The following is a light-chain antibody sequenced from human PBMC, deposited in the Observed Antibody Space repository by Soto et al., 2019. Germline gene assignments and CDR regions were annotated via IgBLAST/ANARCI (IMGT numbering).Light chain of an antibody. J-gene: IGLJ1*01. V-gene: IGLV2-14*01. CDR3: TSYTSRSTLV. CDR1: STDVGGYNY. Sequence: QSAMTQRASVSGSRGQSITLSCTGTSTDVGGYNYVSWYQQHPGKAPKLMIYEVSNRPSGVSNRFSGSKSGNTASLSISGLQAEDEADYYCTSYTSRSTLVFGTGTKVTVL. CDR2: EVS.